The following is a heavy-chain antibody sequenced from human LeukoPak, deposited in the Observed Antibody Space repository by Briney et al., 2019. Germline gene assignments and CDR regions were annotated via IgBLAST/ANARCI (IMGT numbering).Heavy chain of an antibody. CDR2: IYPGDSDT. D-gene: IGHD2-8*01. CDR3: ARRQASCSNGVCYTLYDLDV. Sequence: GESLKISCKGSGYSFTSYWIGWVRQMPGKGLEWMEIIYPGDSDTRYSPSFQGQVTISADKSISTAYLQWSSLKASDTAMYYCARRQASCSNGVCYTLYDLDVWGQGTTVTVSS. V-gene: IGHV5-51*01. CDR1: GYSFTSYW. J-gene: IGHJ6*02.